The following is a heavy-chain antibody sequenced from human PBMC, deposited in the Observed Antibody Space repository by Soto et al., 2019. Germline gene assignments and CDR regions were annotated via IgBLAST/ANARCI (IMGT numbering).Heavy chain of an antibody. V-gene: IGHV3-15*01. CDR2: IKRKTDGATT. Sequence: VQLVESGGGLVKPGGSLRLSCVASGFTFSNAWMTWVRQAPGKGLEWVGRIKRKTDGATTDYGAPVKDRFTISRDDSKNTLYLQMNSLKTEDTAVYYCSTGYCSGGNCFIDYWGQGTLVTVSS. J-gene: IGHJ4*02. CDR1: GFTFSNAW. D-gene: IGHD2-15*01. CDR3: STGYCSGGNCFIDY.